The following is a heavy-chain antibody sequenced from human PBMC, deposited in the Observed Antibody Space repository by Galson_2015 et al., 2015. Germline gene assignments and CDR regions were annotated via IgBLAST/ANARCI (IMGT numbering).Heavy chain of an antibody. CDR1: GYTFTSHT. Sequence: SVKVSCKASGYTFTSHTMHWVRQAPGQRLEWMGWINAGYGNTQYSQKFQGRVTITRDTSATTAYMEPSSLRSEDTALYYCARDHYYGSGTYNYFDYWGQGTLVTVSS. CDR2: INAGYGNT. CDR3: ARDHYYGSGTYNYFDY. D-gene: IGHD3-10*01. J-gene: IGHJ4*02. V-gene: IGHV1-3*01.